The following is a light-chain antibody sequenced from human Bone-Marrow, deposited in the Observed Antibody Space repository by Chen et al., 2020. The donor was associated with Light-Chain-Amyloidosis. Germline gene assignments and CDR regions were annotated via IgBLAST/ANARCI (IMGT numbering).Light chain of an antibody. CDR3: SSYTITNTLV. J-gene: IGLJ1*01. CDR1: SSDVGGDNH. Sequence: QSALTQPASVSGSPGQSITIPCTGTSSDVGGDNHVSWYQQHPDKAPKLMIYEVINRPSWVPDRFSGSKSDNTASLTISGLQTEDEADYFCSSYTITNTLVFGSGTRVTVL. V-gene: IGLV2-14*01. CDR2: EVI.